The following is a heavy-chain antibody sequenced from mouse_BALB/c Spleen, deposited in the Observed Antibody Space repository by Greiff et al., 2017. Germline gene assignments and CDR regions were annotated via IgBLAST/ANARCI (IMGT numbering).Heavy chain of an antibody. D-gene: IGHD2-4*01. CDR2: IWTGGGT. V-gene: IGHV2-9-2*01. J-gene: IGHJ4*01. CDR1: GFSLTSYD. CDR3: VKGGGLRRAMDD. Sequence: VKVVESGPGLVAPSQSLSITCTVSGFSLTSYDISWIRQPPGKGLEWLGVIWTGGGTNYNSAFMSRLSISKDNSKSQVFLKMNSLQTDDTAIYYCVKGGGLRRAMDDWGQGTSVTVSS.